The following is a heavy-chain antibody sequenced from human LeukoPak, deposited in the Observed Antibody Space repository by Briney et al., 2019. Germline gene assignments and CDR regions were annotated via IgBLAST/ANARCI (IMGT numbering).Heavy chain of an antibody. V-gene: IGHV4-59*12. CDR2: IYYSGST. Sequence: SETLSLTCTVSGGSISSYYWSWIRQPPGKGLEWIGYIYYSGSTNYNPSLKSRVTISVDTSKNQFSLKLSSVTAADTAVYYCARERDSSSPRGDFQHWGQGTLVTVSS. D-gene: IGHD6-6*01. CDR1: GGSISSYY. CDR3: ARERDSSSPRGDFQH. J-gene: IGHJ1*01.